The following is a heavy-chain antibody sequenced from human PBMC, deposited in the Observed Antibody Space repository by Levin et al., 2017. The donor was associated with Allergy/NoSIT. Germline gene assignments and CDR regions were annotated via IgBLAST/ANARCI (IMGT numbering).Heavy chain of an antibody. D-gene: IGHD3-22*01. CDR3: AHHSYDGCGYLLHY. V-gene: IGHV2-5*02. CDR1: GFSLSPSRVG. Sequence: SGPTLVKPTQTLTLTCTFSGFSLSPSRVGVGWIRQPPGKALEWLALIYWDDDKRFSPSLESRLTITKDTSRNQVVLTMTNMDPVDTATYYCAHHSYDGCGYLLHYWGQGTLVTVSA. CDR2: IYWDDDK. J-gene: IGHJ4*02.